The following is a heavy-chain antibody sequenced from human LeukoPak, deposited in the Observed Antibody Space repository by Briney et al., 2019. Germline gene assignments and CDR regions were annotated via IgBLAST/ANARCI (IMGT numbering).Heavy chain of an antibody. J-gene: IGHJ4*02. D-gene: IGHD5-18*01. CDR1: GFTFSSYA. Sequence: GGSLRLSCAASGFTFSSYAMSWVRQAPGKGLEWVSAISGSGDRTYYTDSVKGRFTISRNNSKDTLYLQMNSLRAEDTAAYYYAAHTALGAFDSWGQGTLVTVSS. V-gene: IGHV3-23*01. CDR2: ISGSGDRT. CDR3: AAHTALGAFDS.